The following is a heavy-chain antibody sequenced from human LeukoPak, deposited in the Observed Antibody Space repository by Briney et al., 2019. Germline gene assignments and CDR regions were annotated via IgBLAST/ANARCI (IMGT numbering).Heavy chain of an antibody. D-gene: IGHD6-13*01. Sequence: PGGSLRLSCAASGFTVSSNYMSWVRQAPGKGLEWGSVIYSGGSTYYADSVKGRFTISRDNSKNTLYLQMNSLRAEDTAVYYCARGVSSSWEDYWGQGTLVTVSS. J-gene: IGHJ4*02. CDR2: IYSGGST. CDR3: ARGVSSSWEDY. CDR1: GFTVSSNY. V-gene: IGHV3-66*01.